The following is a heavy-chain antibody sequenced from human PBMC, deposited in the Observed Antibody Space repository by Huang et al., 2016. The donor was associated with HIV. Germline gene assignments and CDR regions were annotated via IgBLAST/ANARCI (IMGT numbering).Heavy chain of an antibody. CDR2: SSSSVSSI. V-gene: IGHV3-11*01. Sequence: QVQLVESGGGLVKPGGSLRLACEASGFIFRDYYMMWGRQAPGKGLEWVPYSSSSVSSIYYADSVKGRFTMSRDNAKNSMDLQMTSLRAEDTAVYYCVRVRTTGRYYYAMDVWGRGTTVTV. J-gene: IGHJ6*02. D-gene: IGHD1-1*01. CDR3: VRVRTTGRYYYAMDV. CDR1: GFIFRDYY.